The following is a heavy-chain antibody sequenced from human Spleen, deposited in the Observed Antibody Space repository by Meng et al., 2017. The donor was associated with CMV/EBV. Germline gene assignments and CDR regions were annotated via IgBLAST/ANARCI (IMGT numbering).Heavy chain of an antibody. V-gene: IGHV1-8*01. Sequence: ASVKVSCKASGYTFTNYEIDWVRQAAGQGLEWMGWMNPNSGNTDFAQRFQGRVTMTRNISISTAYMELSSLTSEDTAVYYCARGGVVVAGTPVVYYHGMGVWGQGTTVTVSS. CDR3: ARGGVVVAGTPVVYYHGMGV. J-gene: IGHJ6*02. CDR1: GYTFTNYE. CDR2: MNPNSGNT. D-gene: IGHD2-15*01.